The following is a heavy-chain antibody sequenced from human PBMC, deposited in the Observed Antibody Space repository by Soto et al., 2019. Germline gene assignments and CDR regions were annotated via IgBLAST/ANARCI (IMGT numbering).Heavy chain of an antibody. J-gene: IGHJ4*02. D-gene: IGHD1-26*01. CDR3: ARRVGAITYYFDY. Sequence: QVQLVESGGGVVQPGRSLRLSCAASGFTFSSYAMHWVRQAPGKGLEWVAVISYDGSNKYYADSVKGRFTISRDNSKNTLYLQMNSLRAEDTAVYYCARRVGAITYYFDYWGQGTLLTVSS. V-gene: IGHV3-30-3*01. CDR1: GFTFSSYA. CDR2: ISYDGSNK.